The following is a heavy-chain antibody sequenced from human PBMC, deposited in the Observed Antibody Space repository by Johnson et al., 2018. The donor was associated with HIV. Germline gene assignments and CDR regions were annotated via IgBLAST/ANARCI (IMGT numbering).Heavy chain of an antibody. CDR3: ARGEGAYCGGDCYYAFDI. V-gene: IGHV3-53*01. CDR1: GFTVSSKY. J-gene: IGHJ3*02. Sequence: VQLVESGGGLIQPGGSLRLSCAASGFTVSSKYMSWVRQAPGKGLEWVSVIYTGGHAYYADSGTCLFNIPKHNSKNTLYLQVDSLRVEETAVYYCARGEGAYCGGDCYYAFDIWGQGTMVTVSS. D-gene: IGHD2-21*02. CDR2: IYTGGHA.